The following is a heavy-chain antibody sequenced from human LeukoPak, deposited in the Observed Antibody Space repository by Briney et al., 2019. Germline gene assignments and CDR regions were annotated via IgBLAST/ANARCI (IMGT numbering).Heavy chain of an antibody. J-gene: IGHJ6*03. Sequence: GGSLRLSCAASGFTFSSYAMSWVHQAPGKGLEWVSGISGSGGSTNYADSVKGRFTISRDNSKNTLYLQMNSLRVEDTAVYYCAKDQGVYYMDVWGKGTTVTVSS. CDR2: ISGSGGST. V-gene: IGHV3-23*01. CDR1: GFTFSSYA. D-gene: IGHD3-10*01. CDR3: AKDQGVYYMDV.